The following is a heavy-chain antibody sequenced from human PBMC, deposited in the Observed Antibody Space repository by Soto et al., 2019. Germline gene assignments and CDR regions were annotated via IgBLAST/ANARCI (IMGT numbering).Heavy chain of an antibody. V-gene: IGHV1-69*06. CDR2: IIPIFGTA. CDR1: GGTFSSYA. D-gene: IGHD3-22*01. J-gene: IGHJ5*02. Sequence: GASVKVSCKASGGTFSSYAISWVRQAPGQGLEWMGGIIPIFGTANYAQKFQGRVTITADKSTSTAYTELSSLRSEDTAVYYCARSRWGYDSSGYEVNWFEPWGQGPLVTVSS. CDR3: ARSRWGYDSSGYEVNWFEP.